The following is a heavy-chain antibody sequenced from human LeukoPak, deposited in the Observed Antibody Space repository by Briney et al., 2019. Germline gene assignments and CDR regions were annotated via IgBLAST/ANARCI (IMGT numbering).Heavy chain of an antibody. CDR1: GFTLSSYA. D-gene: IGHD2-15*01. CDR2: ISGSGGST. J-gene: IGHJ4*02. CDR3: ALPSRTCSGGSCPPEGY. Sequence: GGSLRLSCAASGFTLSSYAMSWVRQAPGKGLEWVSAISGSGGSTYYADSVKGRFTISRDKSKNTLYLQMNSLRAEDTAVYYCALPSRTCSGGSCPPEGYWGQGTLVTVSS. V-gene: IGHV3-23*01.